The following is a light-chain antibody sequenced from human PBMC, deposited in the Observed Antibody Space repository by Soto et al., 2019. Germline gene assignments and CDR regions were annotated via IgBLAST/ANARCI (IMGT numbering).Light chain of an antibody. CDR3: QQYNNWPRAT. V-gene: IGKV3-15*01. Sequence: EIVMTQSPATLCLSPGERATPSCRASQSINSNLAWYQQKPGQAPRLFIFRASSRATGLPARFSASGSGTDFNLTISSLQSEDFAVYYCQQYNNWPRATFGGGTKVDIK. J-gene: IGKJ4*01. CDR1: QSINSN. CDR2: RAS.